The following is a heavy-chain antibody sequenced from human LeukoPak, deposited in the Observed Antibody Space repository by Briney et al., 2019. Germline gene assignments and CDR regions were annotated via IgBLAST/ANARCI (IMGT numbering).Heavy chain of an antibody. J-gene: IGHJ4*02. CDR2: IIPIFGTA. D-gene: IGHD6-13*01. V-gene: IGHV1-69*05. CDR1: GGTFSSYA. Sequence: SVKVSCKSCGGTFSSYAISWVRQAPGQGLEWMGRIIPIFGTANYAQKFQGRVTITTDESTSTAYMELSSLRSEDTAVYYCARSRFIAAALIDWGQGTLVTVSS. CDR3: ARSRFIAAALID.